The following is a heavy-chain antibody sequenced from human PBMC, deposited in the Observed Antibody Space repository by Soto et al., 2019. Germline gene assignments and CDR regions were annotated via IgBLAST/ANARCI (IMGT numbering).Heavy chain of an antibody. CDR2: IWYDGSNK. J-gene: IGHJ6*01. D-gene: IGHD1-26*01. V-gene: IGHV3-33*01. Sequence: PGGSLRLSCAASGFTFSSYGMHWVRQAPGKGLEWVAVIWYDGSNKYYADSVKGRFTISRDNSKNTLYLQMNGLRAEDTAVYYCARGQQRKGLFGPTVPYGMAVSGQGTTVTVSS. CDR3: ARGQQRKGLFGPTVPYGMAV. CDR1: GFTFSSYG.